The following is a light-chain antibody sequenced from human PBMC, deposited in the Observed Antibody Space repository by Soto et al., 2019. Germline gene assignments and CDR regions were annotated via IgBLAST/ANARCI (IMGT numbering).Light chain of an antibody. V-gene: IGKV3-15*01. J-gene: IGKJ1*01. Sequence: ETMTTQSPSTVSVSPGERDTLSCRASQSVSTNLAWYQQKPGQSPRLLIYGTSTRATGVPARFSGGGSGTEFTLTISSLQSEDFAVYFCHQYNCWPTFGQGTKVDIK. CDR2: GTS. CDR1: QSVSTN. CDR3: HQYNCWPT.